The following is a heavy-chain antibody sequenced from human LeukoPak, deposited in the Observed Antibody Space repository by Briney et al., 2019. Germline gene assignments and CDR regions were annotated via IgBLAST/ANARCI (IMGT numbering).Heavy chain of an antibody. Sequence: GGSLRLSCAASGFSISGYWMTWVRQAPGKGLEWVAHINEDGSEKNYVDPVKGRFTISRDNAKNSVYLQMNSLRSEDTAVYYCARDGPYVDTAIPDYWGQGTLVTVSS. D-gene: IGHD5-18*01. V-gene: IGHV3-7*05. J-gene: IGHJ4*02. CDR1: GFSISGYW. CDR2: INEDGSEK. CDR3: ARDGPYVDTAIPDY.